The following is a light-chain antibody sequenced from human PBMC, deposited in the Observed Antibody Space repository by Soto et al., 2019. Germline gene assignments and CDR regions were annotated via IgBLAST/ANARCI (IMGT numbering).Light chain of an antibody. V-gene: IGKV3-15*01. CDR1: QGVSSN. J-gene: IGKJ5*01. Sequence: ILMTQARATLSVSPGARATVPCRASQGVSSNLAWYQQKPGQAPRLLIYGASTWHSGVPARFSGSGSGTDFTLTISSLEPEDFAVYYCQQSNKCPLTFGQGTRLEIK. CDR2: GAS. CDR3: QQSNKCPLT.